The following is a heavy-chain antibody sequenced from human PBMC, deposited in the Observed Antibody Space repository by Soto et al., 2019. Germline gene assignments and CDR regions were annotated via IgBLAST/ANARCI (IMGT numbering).Heavy chain of an antibody. V-gene: IGHV3-64*01. D-gene: IGHD4-17*01. Sequence: GGSLRLSCAASGFTFSSYAMHWVRQAPGKGLEYVSAISSNGGSTYYANSVKGRFTISRDNSKNTLYLQMGSLRAEDMAVYYCARESYTVTTNYYYYMDVWGKGTTVTVSS. CDR2: ISSNGGST. CDR3: ARESYTVTTNYYYYMDV. J-gene: IGHJ6*03. CDR1: GFTFSSYA.